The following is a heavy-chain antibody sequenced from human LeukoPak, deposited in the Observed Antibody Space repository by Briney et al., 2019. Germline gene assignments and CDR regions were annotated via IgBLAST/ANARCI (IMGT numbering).Heavy chain of an antibody. V-gene: IGHV1-8*01. Sequence: ASVKVSCKASGYTFTSYDINWVRQATGQGLEWMGWMNPNSGNTGYAQKFQGRVTMTRNTSISTAYMELSSLRSEDTAVYYCARERGYCSSTSCYRGYYYYMDVWGKGTTVTVSS. CDR1: GYTFTSYD. J-gene: IGHJ6*03. CDR3: ARERGYCSSTSCYRGYYYYMDV. D-gene: IGHD2-2*02. CDR2: MNPNSGNT.